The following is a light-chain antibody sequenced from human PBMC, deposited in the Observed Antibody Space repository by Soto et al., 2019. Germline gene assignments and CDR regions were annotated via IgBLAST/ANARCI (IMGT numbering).Light chain of an antibody. CDR3: QQYGSSPLT. CDR2: GAS. J-gene: IGKJ2*01. V-gene: IGKV3-20*01. CDR1: QSVSSSY. Sequence: EIVLTQSPGTLSLSPGERATLSCRASQSVSSSYLAWYQQKPGQAPRLLIYGASSRATGIPDRFSGSGSGTDLTLTISRLEPEEFAVYYCQQYGSSPLTFGQGTKLEIK.